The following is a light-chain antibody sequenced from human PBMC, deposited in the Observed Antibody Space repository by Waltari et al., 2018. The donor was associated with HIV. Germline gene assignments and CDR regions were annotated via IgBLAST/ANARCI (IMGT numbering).Light chain of an antibody. J-gene: IGLJ3*02. CDR1: NSNIGGNS. Sequence: QSAMTQPPSVSAAPGQSVVISCSGSNSNIGGNSVSWYQHVPGPAPNLLLSENRERPATRRVRFSGSKCGASATLVISGLQAGDEGAYYGGTCDNRLGSWVFGRGTKLTVL. CDR3: GTCDNRLGSWV. CDR2: ENR. V-gene: IGLV1-51*01.